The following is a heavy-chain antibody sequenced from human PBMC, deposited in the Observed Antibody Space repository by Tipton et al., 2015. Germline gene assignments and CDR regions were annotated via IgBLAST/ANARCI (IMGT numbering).Heavy chain of an antibody. CDR2: SYYSGST. V-gene: IGHV4-30-4*01. Sequence: TLSLTCTVSGGSINSGDYYCSWIRQPPGKGLEWIGYSYYSGSTYYNPSLKSRLTISVDMSKNQFSLKLSSVTAADTAVYYCARVKVATMLYYFDYWGQGTLVTVSS. CDR1: GGSINSGDYY. D-gene: IGHD5-12*01. CDR3: ARVKVATMLYYFDY. J-gene: IGHJ4*02.